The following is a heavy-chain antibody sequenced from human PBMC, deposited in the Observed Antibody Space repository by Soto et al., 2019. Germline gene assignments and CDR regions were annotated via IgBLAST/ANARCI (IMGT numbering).Heavy chain of an antibody. J-gene: IGHJ4*02. CDR1: GFSVSAHY. CDR3: FREGYNWHYN. V-gene: IGHV3-53*02. CDR2: IYSDGTT. Sequence: EVQLVETGGGLIQPGGSLRLSCAGAGFSVSAHYMNWVRQAPGKGLEWISAIYSDGTTYYADSVKGRFTISRDDSKNTLSLEMNNVRVEDTALYYCFREGYNWHYNWGQGTLVTVSS. D-gene: IGHD1-7*01.